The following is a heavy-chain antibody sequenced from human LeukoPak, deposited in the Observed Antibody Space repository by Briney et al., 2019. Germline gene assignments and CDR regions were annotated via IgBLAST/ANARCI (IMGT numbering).Heavy chain of an antibody. CDR3: AKSETPYCSSANCLMFDY. CDR1: GFTFSSYA. D-gene: IGHD2-2*01. Sequence: GGSLRLSCAASGFTFSSYAMSWVRQAPGKGLEWVSGISGSGGSTYDANSVKDRFTISRDNSKNTLYLQMNSLRAEDTAVYYCAKSETPYCSSANCLMFDYWGQGALVTVSS. V-gene: IGHV3-23*01. CDR2: ISGSGGST. J-gene: IGHJ4*02.